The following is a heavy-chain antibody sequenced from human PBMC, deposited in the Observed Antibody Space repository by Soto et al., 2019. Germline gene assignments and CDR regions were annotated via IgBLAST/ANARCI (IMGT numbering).Heavy chain of an antibody. CDR2: IRSKAQGGTA. V-gene: IGHV3-49*04. J-gene: IGHJ4*02. CDR3: TRVPISRGLFDY. CDR1: GFTFGNYA. D-gene: IGHD2-21*01. Sequence: GGSLRLACTASGFTFGNYAISWVRQAPGKWLKWVGFIRSKAQGGTAQYAASVKGRFIILRDDYKSIAYLQMNSLTTEDAAVYYCTRVPISRGLFDYWGQGTLVTVPS.